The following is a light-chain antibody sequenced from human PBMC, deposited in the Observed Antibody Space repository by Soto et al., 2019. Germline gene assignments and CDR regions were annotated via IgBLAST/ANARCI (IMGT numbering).Light chain of an antibody. CDR1: QSVSTN. J-gene: IGKJ1*01. Sequence: EIVLTQSPGTLSLSPGERATLSCRASQSVSTNLAWYQQKPGQVPRVLIYGASTRATEIPARFSGSGSGTEFTLTIDSLQSEDFAVYYCQQYNNWPRTFGQGTKVDIK. CDR2: GAS. V-gene: IGKV3-15*01. CDR3: QQYNNWPRT.